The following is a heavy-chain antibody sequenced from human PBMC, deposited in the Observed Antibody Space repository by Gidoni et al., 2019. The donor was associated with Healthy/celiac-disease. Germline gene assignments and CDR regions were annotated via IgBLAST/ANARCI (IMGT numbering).Heavy chain of an antibody. V-gene: IGHV3-30-3*01. CDR1: GFTVSSYA. CDR3: ARDWDPVTVAGIFYY. CDR2: ISYDGSNK. Sequence: QVQLVESGGGVVQPGRSLRLSCAASGFTVSSYAMHWVRQAPGQGLEWVAVISYDGSNKYYADSVKGRFTISRDHSKNTLYLQMNSLRAEDTAVYYCARDWDPVTVAGIFYYWGQGTLVTVSS. J-gene: IGHJ4*02. D-gene: IGHD6-19*01.